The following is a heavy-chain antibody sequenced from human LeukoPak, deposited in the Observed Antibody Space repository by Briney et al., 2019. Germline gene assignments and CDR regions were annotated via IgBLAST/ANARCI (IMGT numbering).Heavy chain of an antibody. CDR1: GFTFTNYA. J-gene: IGHJ3*02. CDR2: ISASGVMT. CDR3: AKDGGSDPDSFDI. V-gene: IGHV3-23*01. D-gene: IGHD2-15*01. Sequence: PGGSLRLSCAASGFTFTNYAMTWVRQAPGKGLEWVSSISASGVMTYYADSVKGRFTVSRDNTKNSLYLQMNSLRAEDTAVYYCAKDGGSDPDSFDIWGQGTMVTVSS.